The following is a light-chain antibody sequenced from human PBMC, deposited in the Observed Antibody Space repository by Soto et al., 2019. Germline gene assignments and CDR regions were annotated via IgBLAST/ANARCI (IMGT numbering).Light chain of an antibody. V-gene: IGKV1-9*01. CDR2: AAS. J-gene: IGKJ5*01. Sequence: DMQLTQSPSFLSASVGDRVTMTCRASQVISSYLAWYQQKPGKAPKLLIYAASTLQSGVPSRFSGSGSGTEFTLTISSLQSEDFAVYYCQQYNNWPPITFGQGTRLEI. CDR1: QVISSY. CDR3: QQYNNWPPIT.